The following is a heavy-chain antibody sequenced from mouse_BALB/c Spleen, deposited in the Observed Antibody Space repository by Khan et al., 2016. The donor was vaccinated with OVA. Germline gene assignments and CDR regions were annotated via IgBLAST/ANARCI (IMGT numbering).Heavy chain of an antibody. CDR2: IYPGTDNS. D-gene: IGHD6-2*01. CDR3: AREESLYHVDH. V-gene: IGHV1-76*01. Sequence: QVQLKESGAELVRPGASVKLSCKTSGYIFTSYWIYWVKQRSGQGLEWIARIYPGTDNSYYNEKFKDKATLTADKSSSTAYMQLSSLKSEDSDVYVCAREESLYHVDHWGQGTTLTVSS. J-gene: IGHJ2*01. CDR1: GYIFTSYW.